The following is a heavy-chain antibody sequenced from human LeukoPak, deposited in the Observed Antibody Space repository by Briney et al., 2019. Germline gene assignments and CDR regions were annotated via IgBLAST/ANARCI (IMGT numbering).Heavy chain of an antibody. CDR3: AREDYYESGTDDY. J-gene: IGHJ4*02. CDR2: ITASSSYS. CDR1: GFTFSTYR. D-gene: IGHD3-10*01. Sequence: GGSLRLSCAASGFTFSTYRMNWVRQAPGKGLEWVSSITASSSYSYYADSVKGRFTISRDNTKNSLYLQMTSLRAEDTGIYYCAREDYYESGTDDYWGQGTLVTVFS. V-gene: IGHV3-21*01.